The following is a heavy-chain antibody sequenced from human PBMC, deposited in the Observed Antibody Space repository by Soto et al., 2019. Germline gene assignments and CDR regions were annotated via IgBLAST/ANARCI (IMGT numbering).Heavy chain of an antibody. CDR1: GGTFSSYA. Sequence: GASVKVSCKASGGTFSSYAISWVRQAPGQGLEWMGGIIPIFGTANYAQKFQGRVTITADESTSTAYMELSSLRSEDTAVYYCARVVPAILLSDYYYYGMDVWGQGTTVTVPS. CDR2: IIPIFGTA. J-gene: IGHJ6*02. V-gene: IGHV1-69*13. CDR3: ARVVPAILLSDYYYYGMDV. D-gene: IGHD2-21*02.